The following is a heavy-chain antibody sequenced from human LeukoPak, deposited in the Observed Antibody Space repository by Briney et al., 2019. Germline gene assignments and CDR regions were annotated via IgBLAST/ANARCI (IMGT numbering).Heavy chain of an antibody. J-gene: IGHJ6*03. D-gene: IGHD6-6*01. Sequence: SDTLSLTCAVSGYSISSGYYWGWIRQPPGEGLEWIGRSYHSGSTFYNPSLKSRVTISVNTSKNQFSRKLSSVTAADTAVYYCARSGIAAPYYYYMDVWGKGTTVTVSS. CDR3: ARSGIAAPYYYYMDV. CDR1: GYSISSGYY. V-gene: IGHV4-38-2*01. CDR2: SYHSGST.